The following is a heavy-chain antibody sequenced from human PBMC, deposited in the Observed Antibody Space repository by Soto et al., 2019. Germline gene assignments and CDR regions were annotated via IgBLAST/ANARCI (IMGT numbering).Heavy chain of an antibody. V-gene: IGHV3-53*01. J-gene: IGHJ6*02. Sequence: GGSLRLSCAASGFTVKNYQMNWVRQAPGKGLEWVSVIYSGGVTYYPDSVKGRFTTIRDTSKNTVYLQMNSLKADDTAMYYCARDPSTTGYYGLDVWGQGTTVTVSS. CDR3: ARDPSTTGYYGLDV. CDR1: GFTVKNYQ. CDR2: IYSGGVT.